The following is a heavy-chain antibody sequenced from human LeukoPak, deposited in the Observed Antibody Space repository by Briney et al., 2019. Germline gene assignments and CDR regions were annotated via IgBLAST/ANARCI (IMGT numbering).Heavy chain of an antibody. D-gene: IGHD4-23*01. J-gene: IGHJ4*02. V-gene: IGHV3-21*04. CDR2: ISSSSSYI. CDR1: GFTFSSYS. Sequence: PGGSLRLSCAASGFTFSSYSMNWVRQAPGKGLEWVSSISSSSSYIYYADSVKGRFTISRDNAKNSLYLQMNSLRAEDTAVYYCARTTPQIRWNFDYWGQGTLVTVSS. CDR3: ARTTPQIRWNFDY.